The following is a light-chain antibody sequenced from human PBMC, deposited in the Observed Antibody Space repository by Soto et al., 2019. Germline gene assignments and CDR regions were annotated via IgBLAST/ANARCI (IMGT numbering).Light chain of an antibody. CDR2: KAS. Sequence: DIQMTQSPSTLSGSVGDRVTNTCRASQTISSWLAWYQQKPGKAPKLLIYKASTLKSGVPSRFSGSVSGTEITLTISSLQPDDFATYYCQHYNSYSEAFGQGTKVDIK. CDR3: QHYNSYSEA. V-gene: IGKV1-5*03. J-gene: IGKJ1*01. CDR1: QTISSW.